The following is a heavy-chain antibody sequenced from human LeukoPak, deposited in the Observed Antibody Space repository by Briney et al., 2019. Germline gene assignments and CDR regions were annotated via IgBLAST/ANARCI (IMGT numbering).Heavy chain of an antibody. J-gene: IGHJ6*03. CDR1: GGPIISHY. Sequence: SETLSLTCTVSGGPIISHYWTWIRQSPVKGLEWIGDISNSGSTSYNPSLKSRVTISIDTSKHQFSLKLSSVTAADTAVYYCGRDALVGYLSFYYMDVWGKGTTVTVSS. CDR3: GRDALVGYLSFYYMDV. D-gene: IGHD2-15*01. V-gene: IGHV4-59*11. CDR2: ISNSGST.